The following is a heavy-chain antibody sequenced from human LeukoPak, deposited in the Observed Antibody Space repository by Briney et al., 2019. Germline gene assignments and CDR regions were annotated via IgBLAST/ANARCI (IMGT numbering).Heavy chain of an antibody. D-gene: IGHD6-19*01. CDR1: GGSISSYY. CDR3: ARHHSSGWYES. CDR2: IYYSGST. V-gene: IGHV4-59*08. Sequence: PSETLSLTCTVSGGSISSYYWSWIRQPPGKGLEWIGYIYYSGSTNYNPSPKSRVTISVDTSKNQFSLKLSSVTAADTAVYYCARHHSSGWYESWGQGTLVTVSS. J-gene: IGHJ4*02.